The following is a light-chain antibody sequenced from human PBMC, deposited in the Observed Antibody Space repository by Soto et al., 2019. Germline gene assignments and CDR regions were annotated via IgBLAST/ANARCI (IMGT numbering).Light chain of an antibody. Sequence: IQMTQSPSTLSASVGDRVTITCRASHSIDRWLAWYQQKPGKVPKLLIYDASSLEGGVPSRFSGSGSGTDFTLTISSLKPDEFAAYYCQLYNSYLTRTISRGTRVE. CDR3: QLYNSYLTRT. V-gene: IGKV1-5*01. CDR1: HSIDRW. J-gene: IGKJ1*01. CDR2: DAS.